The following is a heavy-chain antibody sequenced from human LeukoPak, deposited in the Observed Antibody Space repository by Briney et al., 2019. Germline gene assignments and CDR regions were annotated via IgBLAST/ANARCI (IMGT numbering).Heavy chain of an antibody. J-gene: IGHJ4*02. D-gene: IGHD3-22*01. CDR2: ISYDGSNK. Sequence: GGSLRLSCAASVFTFSSYAMHCVRQAPGKGLEWVAVISYDGSNKYYADSVKGRFTISRDNSKNTLYLQMNSLRAEDTAVYYCAREQTGRYYDSSGYNYWGQGTLVTVSS. CDR3: AREQTGRYYDSSGYNY. CDR1: VFTFSSYA. V-gene: IGHV3-30*04.